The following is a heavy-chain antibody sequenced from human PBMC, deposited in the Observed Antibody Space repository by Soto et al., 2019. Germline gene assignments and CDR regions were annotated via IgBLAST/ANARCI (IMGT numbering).Heavy chain of an antibody. Sequence: GGSLRLSCAASGSIFRGYGMHWVRQAPGKGLEWVAVIRYDGSNINYADSVMGRFTISRDNSKNTLYLEMNSLRAEDTAVYYCGREGIGGTPSGGYFDYGGQENLVTVSS. D-gene: IGHD2-15*01. CDR1: GSIFRGYG. J-gene: IGHJ4*02. V-gene: IGHV3-33*01. CDR2: IRYDGSNI. CDR3: GREGIGGTPSGGYFDY.